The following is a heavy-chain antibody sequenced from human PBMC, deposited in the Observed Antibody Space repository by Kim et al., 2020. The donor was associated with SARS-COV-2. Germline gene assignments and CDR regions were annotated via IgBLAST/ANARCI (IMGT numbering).Heavy chain of an antibody. V-gene: IGHV3-23*01. CDR3: ANWSLSFGDLVDD. D-gene: IGHD3-10*01. J-gene: IGHJ4*02. CDR2: ISGGGDST. Sequence: GGSLRLSCAASGFTFSSYSMSWVRQGPGKGLEWVSNISGGGDSTYSADSVKGRFTISRDNSKNTLYLQMNSLRAEDTAVYYCANWSLSFGDLVDDWGQGTMVTVSS. CDR1: GFTFSSYS.